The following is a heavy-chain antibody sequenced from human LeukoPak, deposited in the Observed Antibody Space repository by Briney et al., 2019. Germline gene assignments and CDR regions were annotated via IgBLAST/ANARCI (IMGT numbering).Heavy chain of an antibody. CDR1: GYIFTDYY. Sequence: GASVKVSCKASGYIFTDYYMHWVRQAPGQELGWMGRINPNSGGTNYAQKFQGRVTMTRDTSISTAYTELSSLRSEDTAVYYCARASYGFGELFGDSWGQGTLVTVSS. V-gene: IGHV1/OR15-1*01. CDR2: INPNSGGT. J-gene: IGHJ4*02. CDR3: ARASYGFGELFGDS. D-gene: IGHD3-10*01.